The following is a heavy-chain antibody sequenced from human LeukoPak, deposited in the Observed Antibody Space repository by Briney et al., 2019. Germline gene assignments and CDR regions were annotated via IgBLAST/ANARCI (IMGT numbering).Heavy chain of an antibody. J-gene: IGHJ5*02. Sequence: SETLSLTCTVPGGSISSYYWSWIRQPPGKGLEWIGYIYYSGSTNYNPSLKSRVTISVDTSKNQFSLKLSSVTAADTAVYYCARCSNSSSWNKRYNWFDPWGQGTLVTVSS. CDR1: GGSISSYY. V-gene: IGHV4-59*01. CDR3: ARCSNSSSWNKRYNWFDP. CDR2: IYYSGST. D-gene: IGHD6-13*01.